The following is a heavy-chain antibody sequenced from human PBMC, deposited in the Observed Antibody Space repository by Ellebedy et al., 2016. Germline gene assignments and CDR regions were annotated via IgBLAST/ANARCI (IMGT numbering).Heavy chain of an antibody. CDR3: ARGVPRITIFGDTGCYMDV. D-gene: IGHD3-3*01. Sequence: SETLSLXCTVSGGSISSGGYYWSWIRQHPGKGLEWIGNNHYSGSTYYNPSLKSRVTISVDTSKNQFSLKLSSVTAADTAVYYCARGVPRITIFGDTGCYMDVWGKGTTVTVSS. CDR2: NHYSGST. J-gene: IGHJ6*03. CDR1: GGSISSGGYY. V-gene: IGHV4-31*03.